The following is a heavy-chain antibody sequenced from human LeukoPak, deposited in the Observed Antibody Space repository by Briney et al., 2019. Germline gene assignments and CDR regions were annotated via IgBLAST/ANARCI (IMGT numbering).Heavy chain of an antibody. CDR2: VSADGSER. Sequence: GGSLRLSCIGSRFDFSHYGMHWVRQAPGRGPEWVAVVSADGSERHYADAVKGRFTISKDNSKDTMFLQMSSLRIEDTAVYYRAKGSSAYGHPTSPLFDFWGQGTLVTVSS. CDR1: RFDFSHYG. J-gene: IGHJ4*02. V-gene: IGHV3-30*18. D-gene: IGHD6-19*01. CDR3: AKGSSAYGHPTSPLFDF.